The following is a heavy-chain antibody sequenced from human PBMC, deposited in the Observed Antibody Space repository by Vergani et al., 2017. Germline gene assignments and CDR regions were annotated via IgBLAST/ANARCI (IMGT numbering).Heavy chain of an antibody. CDR3: VTGRGIY. CDR2: MNPNSGNT. CDR1: GYTFTSYD. Sequence: QVQLAQSGAEVKKPGASVKVSCKAAGYTFTSYDINGVRQATGQGLEWMGWMNPNSGNTGYAQRFQGRVTMTRKTSISTAYMELSSLRSDDTAVYYCVTGRGIYWGQGTLVTVSS. D-gene: IGHD6-13*01. J-gene: IGHJ4*02. V-gene: IGHV1-8*01.